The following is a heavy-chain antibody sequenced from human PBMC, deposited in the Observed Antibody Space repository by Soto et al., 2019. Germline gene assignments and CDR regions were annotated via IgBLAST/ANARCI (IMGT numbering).Heavy chain of an antibody. Sequence: PSETLSLTCAVYGGSFSCYYWSWIRQPPGKGLEWIGEINHSGSTNYNPSLKSRVTISVDTSKNQFSLKLSSVTAADTAVYYCARPLAATFDPWGQGTLVTVSS. V-gene: IGHV4-34*01. CDR3: ARPLAATFDP. J-gene: IGHJ5*02. CDR1: GGSFSCYY. CDR2: INHSGST. D-gene: IGHD6-13*01.